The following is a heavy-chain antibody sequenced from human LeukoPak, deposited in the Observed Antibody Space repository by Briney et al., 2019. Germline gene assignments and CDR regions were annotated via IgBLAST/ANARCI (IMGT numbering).Heavy chain of an antibody. CDR3: ARGQGAFDI. CDR1: GFTFSSYW. J-gene: IGHJ3*02. Sequence: GGSLRLSCAASGFTFSSYWMHWVRQAPGKGLEWVATIDQEGGDRYYVDSVKGRFTFSRDDAKNSLYLQMNSLRVDDTAVYYCARGQGAFDIWGQGTLVTVSS. V-gene: IGHV3-7*04. CDR2: IDQEGGDR.